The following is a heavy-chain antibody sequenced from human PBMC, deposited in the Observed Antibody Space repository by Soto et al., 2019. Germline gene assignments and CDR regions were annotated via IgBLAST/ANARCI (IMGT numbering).Heavy chain of an antibody. CDR2: INPNSGGT. CDR1: GYTFTGYY. J-gene: IGHJ6*02. V-gene: IGHV1-2*04. CDR3: AREPYSSSSVYYYYGMDV. Sequence: GASVKVSCKASGYTFTGYYMHWVRQAPGQGLEWMGWINPNSGGTNYAQKFQGWVTMTRDTSISTAYMELSRLRSDDTAVYYCAREPYSSSSVYYYYGMDVWGQGTTVTVSS. D-gene: IGHD6-6*01.